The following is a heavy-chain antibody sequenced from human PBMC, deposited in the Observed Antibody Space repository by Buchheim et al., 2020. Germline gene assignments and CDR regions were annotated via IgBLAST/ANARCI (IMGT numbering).Heavy chain of an antibody. CDR3: ARDFRGLDV. Sequence: QVQLQESGPGLVKPSEALSLTCPVSGGSISPYYWSWIRQSPGKGLEWFGYIYYSGSANYNPSLEGRVTISVDPPNNQFSLKLRSVTAADTAVYYCARDFRGLDVWGQGAT. J-gene: IGHJ6*02. CDR1: GGSISPYY. CDR2: IYYSGSA. V-gene: IGHV4-59*01.